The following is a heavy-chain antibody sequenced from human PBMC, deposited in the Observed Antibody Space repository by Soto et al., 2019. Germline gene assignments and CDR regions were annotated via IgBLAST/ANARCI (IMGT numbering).Heavy chain of an antibody. V-gene: IGHV4-34*01. CDR1: GGSFSGYY. CDR3: ARAEAAATWYFDL. CDR2: INHSGST. D-gene: IGHD6-13*01. J-gene: IGHJ2*01. Sequence: SETLSLTCAVYGGSFSGYYWSWIRQPPGKGLEWIGEINHSGSTNYNPSLKSRVTISVDTSKNQFSLKLSSVTAADTAVYYCARAEAAATWYFDLWGRGTLVTVSS.